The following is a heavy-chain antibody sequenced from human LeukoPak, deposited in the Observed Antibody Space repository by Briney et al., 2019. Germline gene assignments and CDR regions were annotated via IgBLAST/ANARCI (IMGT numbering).Heavy chain of an antibody. CDR3: VSDRSDGGYAESNGYPTFDL. Sequence: ASVKVSCKVSGYALSESSIHWVRQTPGEGFEWMGGFDPEYVETTYAQKFRGRVTMAEDTSTDTAYMELINLRSDDTAVYYCVSDRSDGGYAESNGYPTFDLWGRGTLVTVSS. V-gene: IGHV1-24*01. J-gene: IGHJ2*01. CDR1: GYALSESS. CDR2: FDPEYVET. D-gene: IGHD5-24*01.